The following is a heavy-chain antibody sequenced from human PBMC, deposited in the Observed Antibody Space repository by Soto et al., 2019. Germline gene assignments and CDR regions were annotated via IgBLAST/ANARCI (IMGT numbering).Heavy chain of an antibody. V-gene: IGHV1-18*01. CDR2: ISSHSDNT. J-gene: IGHJ4*02. CDR3: AREHCRSISCFGPDY. CDR1: GYSLSSFG. Sequence: QVQLVQSGGEVREPGASVKVSCKASGYSLSSFGISWVRQAPGEGLEWMGWISSHSDNTRYPQKFRGRVTMTRDTSTITVYMELRGLRSDDTAVYYCAREHCRSISCFGPDYWGQGTLVTVSS. D-gene: IGHD2-2*01.